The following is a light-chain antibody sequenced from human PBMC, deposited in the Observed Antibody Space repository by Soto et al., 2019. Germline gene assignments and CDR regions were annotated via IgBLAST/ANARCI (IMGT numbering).Light chain of an antibody. CDR1: QTLNDW. CDR3: QQYKYYWT. V-gene: IGKV1-5*03. Sequence: DIQMTQSPSTLSASVGDRVTITCRASQTLNDWLAWYQHKPGQGPKPLIYATSKLETGVPPRFSGSGSGTEFTLPINGLQPDDSATYFCQQYKYYWTFGQGTKVEVK. J-gene: IGKJ1*01. CDR2: ATS.